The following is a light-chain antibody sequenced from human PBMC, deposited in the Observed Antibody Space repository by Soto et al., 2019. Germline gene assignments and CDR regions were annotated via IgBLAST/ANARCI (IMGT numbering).Light chain of an antibody. CDR2: TAS. J-gene: IGKJ5*01. CDR3: QQYDNWPPIT. V-gene: IGKV3D-15*01. Sequence: VMTQSPATLPVSPGERATLSCRASQSVGNRLAWFQQKPGQAPRLLIYTASVRAPGIPARFVGSGSGTEFTLTISGLQSEDFAISFCQQYDNWPPITFGQGTRLEIK. CDR1: QSVGNR.